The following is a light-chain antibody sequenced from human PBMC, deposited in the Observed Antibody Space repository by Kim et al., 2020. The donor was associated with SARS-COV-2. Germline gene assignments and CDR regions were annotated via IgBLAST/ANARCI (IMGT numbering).Light chain of an antibody. CDR2: QDS. J-gene: IGLJ3*02. Sequence: VAPGQTASITCSGDKLGDKYACWYQQKPGQAPVLVIYQDSKRPSGIPERFSGSNSGNTATLTISGTQAMDEADYYCQAWDSSTAWVFGGGTQLTVL. V-gene: IGLV3-1*01. CDR3: QAWDSSTAWV. CDR1: KLGDKY.